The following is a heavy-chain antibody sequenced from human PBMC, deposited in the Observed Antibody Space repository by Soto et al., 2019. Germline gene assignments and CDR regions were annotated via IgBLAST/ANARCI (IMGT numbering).Heavy chain of an antibody. J-gene: IGHJ4*02. CDR1: GHSLTCYF. CDR2: ISPNTGAT. D-gene: IGHD3-9*01. Sequence: VKASYKAPGHSLTCYFTHRLRQAPGPGLEWIGWISPNTGATKYAQKFQGGVTMTRDTSIATSYMELSRLRSGETAVYYCAGEKDSDILAFYKRDGGLGYWGQGTQVTISS. CDR3: AGEKDSDILAFYKRDGGLGY. V-gene: IGHV1-2*02.